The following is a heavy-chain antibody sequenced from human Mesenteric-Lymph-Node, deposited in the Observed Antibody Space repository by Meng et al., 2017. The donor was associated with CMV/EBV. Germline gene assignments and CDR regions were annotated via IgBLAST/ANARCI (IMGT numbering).Heavy chain of an antibody. CDR3: ARGLSRGGSSSWYDWFDP. CDR2: INHSGST. J-gene: IGHJ5*02. D-gene: IGHD6-13*01. Sequence: SETLSLTCAVYGGSFSGYYWSWIRQPPGKGLEWIGEINHSGSTNYNPSLKSRVTISVDTSKNQFSLKLSSVTAADTAVYYCARGLSRGGSSSWYDWFDPWGQGTLVTVSS. CDR1: GGSFSGYY. V-gene: IGHV4-34*01.